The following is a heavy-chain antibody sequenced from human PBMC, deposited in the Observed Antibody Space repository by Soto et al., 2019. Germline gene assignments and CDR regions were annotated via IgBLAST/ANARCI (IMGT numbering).Heavy chain of an antibody. Sequence: GGSLRLSCAASRFIFSTYSMYWVRQAPGKGLEYVSAISSGGDSTYYANSVKGRFTISRDNAKNALYLQVNSLRAEDTAVYYCARDHAGRFSYGEVTFYHYGMDAWGQGTTVTVS. V-gene: IGHV3-64*01. J-gene: IGHJ6*02. CDR1: RFIFSTYS. D-gene: IGHD5-18*01. CDR2: ISSGGDST. CDR3: ARDHAGRFSYGEVTFYHYGMDA.